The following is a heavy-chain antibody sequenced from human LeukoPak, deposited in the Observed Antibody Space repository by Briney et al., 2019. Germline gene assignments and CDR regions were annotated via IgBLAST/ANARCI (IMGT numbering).Heavy chain of an antibody. J-gene: IGHJ3*02. Sequence: PSQTLSLTCTVSGGSISSGSYYWTWIRQPAGKGLEWIGRIYTSGSTNYNPSLKSRVTISVDTSKNQFSLQLSSVTAADTAVYYCAREDYYDSSGYSFDIWGQGTMVTVSS. V-gene: IGHV4-61*02. CDR1: GGSISSGSYY. CDR3: AREDYYDSSGYSFDI. D-gene: IGHD3-22*01. CDR2: IYTSGST.